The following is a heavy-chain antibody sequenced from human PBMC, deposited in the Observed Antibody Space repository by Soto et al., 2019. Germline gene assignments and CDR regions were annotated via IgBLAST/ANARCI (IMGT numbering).Heavy chain of an antibody. J-gene: IGHJ6*02. Sequence: QVQLQESGPGLVKPSQTLSLTCTVSGGSISSGGYYWSWIRQHPGKGLEWIGYIYYSGSTYYNPSLKSRATLSVDTSRNQFSLKLNSVTAADTAVYFCARDQEVNYSDYGGSDYYYGMDVWGQGTTVTVSS. CDR3: ARDQEVNYSDYGGSDYYYGMDV. CDR1: GGSISSGGYY. V-gene: IGHV4-31*03. D-gene: IGHD4-17*01. CDR2: IYYSGST.